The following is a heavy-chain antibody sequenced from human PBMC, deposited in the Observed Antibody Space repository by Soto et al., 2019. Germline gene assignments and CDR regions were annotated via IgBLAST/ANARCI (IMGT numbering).Heavy chain of an antibody. CDR2: IYHSGST. J-gene: IGHJ4*02. Sequence: SETLSLTCAVSGGSISSSNWWSWVRQPPGKGLEWIGEIYHSGSTNYNPSLKSRVTISVDKSKNQFSLKLSSVTAADTAVYYCARILYYGSGSQSDYWGQGTLVTVSS. D-gene: IGHD3-10*01. CDR3: ARILYYGSGSQSDY. V-gene: IGHV4-4*02. CDR1: GGSISSSNW.